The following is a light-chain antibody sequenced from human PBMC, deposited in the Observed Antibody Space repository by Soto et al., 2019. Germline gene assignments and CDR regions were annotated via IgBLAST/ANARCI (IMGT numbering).Light chain of an antibody. CDR3: QQYTAYAWT. CDR1: QSISSW. V-gene: IGKV1-5*03. Sequence: DIQMTQSPSTLSASVGDRVTITCRASQSISSWLAWYQQKPGKAPKLLIYKASTLESGVPSRFSGSGSGTEITLTISSLQPDDFANYYCQQYTAYAWTFGQGTKVEIK. J-gene: IGKJ1*01. CDR2: KAS.